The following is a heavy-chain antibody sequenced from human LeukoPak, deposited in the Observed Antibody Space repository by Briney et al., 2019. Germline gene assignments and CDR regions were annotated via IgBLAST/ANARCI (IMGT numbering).Heavy chain of an antibody. D-gene: IGHD2-21*02. CDR1: GGTFSSYA. CDR2: IIPILGIA. J-gene: IGHJ4*02. Sequence: ASVKVSCKASGGTFSSYAISWVRQAPGQGLKWMGRIIPILGIANYAQKFQGRVTITADKSTSTAYMELSSLRSEDTAVYYCARCGGDCSGFDYWGQGTLVTVSS. V-gene: IGHV1-69*04. CDR3: ARCGGDCSGFDY.